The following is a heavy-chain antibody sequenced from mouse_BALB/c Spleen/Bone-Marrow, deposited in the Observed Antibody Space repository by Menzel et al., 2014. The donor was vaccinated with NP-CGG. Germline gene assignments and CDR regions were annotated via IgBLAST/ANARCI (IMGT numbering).Heavy chain of an antibody. Sequence: EVKVEESGGGLVQPGGSMKLSCVASGFTFSSYWMNWVRQSPEKGLEWVAEIRLKSNNYATHYAESVKGRFTISRDDSKSSVYPQMNNLRAEDTGIYYCTRTGTGYFDYWGQGTTLTVSS. CDR1: GFTFSSYW. V-gene: IGHV6-6*02. J-gene: IGHJ2*01. CDR2: IRLKSNNYAT. D-gene: IGHD4-1*01. CDR3: TRTGTGYFDY.